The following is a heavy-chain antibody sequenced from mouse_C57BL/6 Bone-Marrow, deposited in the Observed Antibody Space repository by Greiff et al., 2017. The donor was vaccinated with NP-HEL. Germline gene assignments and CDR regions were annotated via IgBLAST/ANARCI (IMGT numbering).Heavy chain of an antibody. Sequence: VHLVESGPGLVQPSQSLSITCTVSGFSLTSYGVHWVRQSPGKGLEWLGVIWSGGSTDYNAAFISRLSISKDNSKSQVFFKMNSLQADDTAIYYCARELPSYYSYYFDYWGQGTTLTVSS. J-gene: IGHJ2*01. CDR1: GFSLTSYG. CDR3: ARELPSYYSYYFDY. D-gene: IGHD2-10*01. V-gene: IGHV2-2*01. CDR2: IWSGGST.